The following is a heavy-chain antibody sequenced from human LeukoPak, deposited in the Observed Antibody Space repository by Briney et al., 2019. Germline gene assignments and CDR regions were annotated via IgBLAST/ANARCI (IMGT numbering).Heavy chain of an antibody. J-gene: IGHJ3*02. Sequence: SETLSLTCSVSGGSISPYDWSWIRQPPGKGLEWIGYINYDGSSNQNPSLKSRVTISVDTSKNQFSLTLTSVTAADTAVYYCARYGPKSFDIWGQGTMVTVSS. CDR2: INYDGSS. V-gene: IGHV4-59*01. CDR3: ARYGPKSFDI. D-gene: IGHD3-10*01. CDR1: GGSISPYD.